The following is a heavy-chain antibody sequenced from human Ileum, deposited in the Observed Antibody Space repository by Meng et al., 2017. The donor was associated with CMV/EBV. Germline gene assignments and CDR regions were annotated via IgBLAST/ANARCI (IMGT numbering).Heavy chain of an antibody. J-gene: IGHJ4*02. Sequence: HVQSPGSPPALVTPYTTFLLPRTLFGGSLSGCYWNWIRQPAGKGLEWIVRIYTSWSTNYNPPLKSRVTMSVDTSKNQFSLKLSSVTAADTAVYYCARERPRGTAMASIDYWGQGTLVTVSS. CDR1: GGSLSGCY. CDR3: ARERPRGTAMASIDY. V-gene: IGHV4-4*07. CDR2: IYTSWST. D-gene: IGHD5-18*01.